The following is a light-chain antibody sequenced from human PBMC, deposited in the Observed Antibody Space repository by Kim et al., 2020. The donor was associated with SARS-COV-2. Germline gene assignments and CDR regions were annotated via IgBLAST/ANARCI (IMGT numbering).Light chain of an antibody. CDR3: QVWDTSSDYQYV. J-gene: IGLJ1*01. CDR2: FDC. Sequence: GKAARITCGGDKVGSNSLHWYQQQSGQALVLVMYFDCDRPAEIPERFSASKSGNTATLTINKVEAGDEADYYCQVWDTSSDYQYVFGTGTKVTVL. V-gene: IGLV3-21*04. CDR1: KVGSNS.